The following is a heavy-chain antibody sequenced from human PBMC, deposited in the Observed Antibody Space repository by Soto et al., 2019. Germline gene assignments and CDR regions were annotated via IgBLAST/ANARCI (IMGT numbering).Heavy chain of an antibody. V-gene: IGHV2-5*02. Sequence: QITLKESGPTLVKPTQTLTLTCTFSGFSLSTSGVGVGWIRQPPGKALEWLALIYWDDDKRYSPSLKSRLTIPTDTSKNQVVLTMTNMDPVDTATYYCAHRGCSSTCCGWFDPWGQGTLVTVSS. CDR3: AHRGCSSTCCGWFDP. D-gene: IGHD2-2*01. J-gene: IGHJ5*02. CDR2: IYWDDDK. CDR1: GFSLSTSGVG.